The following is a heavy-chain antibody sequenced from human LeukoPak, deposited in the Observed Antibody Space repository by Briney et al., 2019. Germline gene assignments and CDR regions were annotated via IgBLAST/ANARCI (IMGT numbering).Heavy chain of an antibody. CDR1: GFIFSTYS. CDR3: AKAPDFWSGYYTRGPGAIDY. D-gene: IGHD3-3*01. CDR2: ISGSGGST. Sequence: GGSLRLSCAASGFIFSTYSMSWVRQAPGKGLEWVSAISGSGGSTYYADSVKGRFTISRDNSKNTLYLQMNSLRAEDTAVYYCAKAPDFWSGYYTRGPGAIDYWGQGTLVTVSS. J-gene: IGHJ4*02. V-gene: IGHV3-23*01.